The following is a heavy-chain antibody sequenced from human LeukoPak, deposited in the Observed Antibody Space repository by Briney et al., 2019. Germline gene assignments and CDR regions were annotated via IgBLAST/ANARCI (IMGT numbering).Heavy chain of an antibody. J-gene: IGHJ4*02. V-gene: IGHV1-46*01. Sequence: GASVKVSCKASGYTFSSYHMHWVRQAPGQGLEWLGIINPGDASTSYAQKFQGRVTMTRDTSTTTVYMELSSLRSEDTAVYYCATGRGSSGFFDYWGQGALVTVSS. CDR1: GYTFSSYH. D-gene: IGHD6-19*01. CDR2: INPGDAST. CDR3: ATGRGSSGFFDY.